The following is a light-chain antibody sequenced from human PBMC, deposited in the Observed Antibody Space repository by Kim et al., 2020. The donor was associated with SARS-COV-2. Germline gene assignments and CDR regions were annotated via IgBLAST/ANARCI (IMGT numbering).Light chain of an antibody. CDR3: AAWDDSLNAVL. V-gene: IGLV1-44*01. CDR2: ISD. J-gene: IGLJ2*01. Sequence: GQRVISSCSGSDSNIGGNTVNWYQQVPGTAPKLLIYISDQRLSGVPDRVSASKSGTSASLAISGLQSEDEADYYCAAWDDSLNAVLFGGGTQLTVL. CDR1: DSNIGGNT.